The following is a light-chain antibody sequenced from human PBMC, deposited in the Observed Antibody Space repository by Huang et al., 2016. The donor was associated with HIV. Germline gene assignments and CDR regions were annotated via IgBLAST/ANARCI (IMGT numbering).Light chain of an antibody. CDR3: QQYYTTPYT. J-gene: IGKJ2*01. V-gene: IGKV4-1*01. CDR1: QSILYKTNKKSY. CDR2: WAS. Sequence: DIVMTQSPDSLAVSLGVRATINCKSSQSILYKTNKKSYLAWYQQKPGQPPKLLIYWASPRESGVPDRFSGSGSGTEFTLTIGNVQAEDVAVYYCQQYYTTPYTFGQGTRLEI.